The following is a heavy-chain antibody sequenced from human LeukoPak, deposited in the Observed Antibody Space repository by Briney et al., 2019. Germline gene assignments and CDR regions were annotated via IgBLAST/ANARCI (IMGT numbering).Heavy chain of an antibody. CDR3: AGGLPGYWFDY. CDR2: IGTVGDT. Sequence: PGGSLRLSCAASGFTFSSYDMHWVRQPTGKGLEWVSGIGTVGDTYYPGSVKGRFTISRENAKNSLYLQVNSLRAGDTAVYFCAGGLPGYWFDYWGQGTLVTVSS. D-gene: IGHD2-8*02. CDR1: GFTFSSYD. V-gene: IGHV3-13*01. J-gene: IGHJ4*02.